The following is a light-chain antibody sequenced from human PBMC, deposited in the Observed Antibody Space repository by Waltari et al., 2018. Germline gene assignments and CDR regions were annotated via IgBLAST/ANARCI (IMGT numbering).Light chain of an antibody. CDR3: QTWGTGIRV. Sequence: QLVLTQSPSASASLGASVKLTCTLSRGHRSYAIACPQQQPEKGPRYLMKLNSDGSHSKGDGIPDRFSGSSSGAERYLTISSLQSEDEADYYCQTWGTGIRVFGGGTKLTVL. V-gene: IGLV4-69*01. CDR2: LNSDGSH. J-gene: IGLJ2*01. CDR1: RGHRSYA.